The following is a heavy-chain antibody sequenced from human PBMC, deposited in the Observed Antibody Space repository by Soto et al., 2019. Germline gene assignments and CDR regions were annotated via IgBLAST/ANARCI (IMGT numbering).Heavy chain of an antibody. CDR2: IHASGNT. CDR3: ARTPGWYFDV. J-gene: IGHJ4*02. Sequence: SETLSLTCNVSGGYISTYYWSWIRQPAGKGLEWIGRIHASGNTDYNPSLKSRVTMSVDTSKNQFYLRLTSLTAADTAVYYCARTPGWYFDVWGQGTLVTVSS. V-gene: IGHV4-4*07. CDR1: GGYISTYY. D-gene: IGHD6-19*01.